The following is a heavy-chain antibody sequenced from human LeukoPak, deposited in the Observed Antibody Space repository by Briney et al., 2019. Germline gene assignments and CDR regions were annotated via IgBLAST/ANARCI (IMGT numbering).Heavy chain of an antibody. J-gene: IGHJ4*02. CDR3: ARAGYYDSRGYYCDY. CDR1: GFIFSSHW. Sequence: GGSLRLSCAGSGFIFSSHWMGWVRQAPGKGLEWVANIKQDGTEKYYVDSVKGRFTISRDNAENSLYLQMNSLRAEDTAVYYCARAGYYDSRGYYCDYWGQGTLVTVSS. V-gene: IGHV3-7*01. D-gene: IGHD3-22*01. CDR2: IKQDGTEK.